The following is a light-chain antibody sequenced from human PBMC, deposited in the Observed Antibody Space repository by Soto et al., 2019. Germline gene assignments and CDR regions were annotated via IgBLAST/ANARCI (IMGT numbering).Light chain of an antibody. CDR2: EVN. CDR3: SSYTTSRTLV. CDR1: SSDVGAYTF. V-gene: IGLV2-14*01. J-gene: IGLJ3*02. Sequence: QSALTQPASVSGSPGQSITISCTGTSSDVGAYTFVSWYQQHPGKAPKLIIYEVNNRPSGVSNRFSGSKYGNTASLTISGLQAEDEADYYCSSYTTSRTLVFGGGTKLTVL.